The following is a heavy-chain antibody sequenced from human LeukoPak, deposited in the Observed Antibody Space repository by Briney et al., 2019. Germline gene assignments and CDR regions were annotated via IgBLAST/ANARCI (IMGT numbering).Heavy chain of an antibody. CDR3: GRIKGYSYDY. CDR2: VNSDGSST. V-gene: IGHV3-74*01. J-gene: IGHJ4*02. D-gene: IGHD5-18*01. Sequence: GGSLRLSCAVSGFTFSSYWMHWVRHAPGKGLAWVSRVNSDGSSTTYADSVKGRFTISRDNAKNTLYLQMNSLRAEDTAVYYCGRIKGYSYDYWGQGTLVTVSS. CDR1: GFTFSSYW.